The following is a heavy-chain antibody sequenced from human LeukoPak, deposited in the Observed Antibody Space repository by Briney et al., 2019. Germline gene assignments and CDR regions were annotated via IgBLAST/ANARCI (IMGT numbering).Heavy chain of an antibody. D-gene: IGHD6-13*01. CDR1: GFTFSSYG. Sequence: GGSLRLSCAASGFTFSSYGMHWVRQAPGKGLEWVAFIRYDGSNKYYADSVKGRFTISRDNSKNTLYLQMNSLRAEDTAVYYCARDRPRDGIAAAGTEYFDYWGQGTLVTVSS. V-gene: IGHV3-30*02. CDR2: IRYDGSNK. CDR3: ARDRPRDGIAAAGTEYFDY. J-gene: IGHJ4*02.